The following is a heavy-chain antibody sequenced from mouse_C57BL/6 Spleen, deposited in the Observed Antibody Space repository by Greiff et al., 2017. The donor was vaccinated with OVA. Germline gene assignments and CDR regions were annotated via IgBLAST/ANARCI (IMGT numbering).Heavy chain of an antibody. Sequence: EVKVVESGAGLVKPGGSLKLSCAASGFTFSSYAMSWVRQTPEKRLEWVAYISTGGDYIYYADTVKGRFTITRDNARNTLYLQLNSLKSEDTAMYYYTRDVDYPWYFDDWGKGTTVTVSS. V-gene: IGHV5-9-1*02. J-gene: IGHJ1*03. D-gene: IGHD1-1*02. CDR3: TRDVDYPWYFDD. CDR1: GFTFSSYA. CDR2: ISTGGDYI.